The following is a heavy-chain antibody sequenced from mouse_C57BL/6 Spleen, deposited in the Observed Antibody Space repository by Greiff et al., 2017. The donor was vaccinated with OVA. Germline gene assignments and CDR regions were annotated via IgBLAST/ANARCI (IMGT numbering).Heavy chain of an antibody. V-gene: IGHV2-3*01. CDR2: IWGDGST. D-gene: IGHD1-1*01. CDR3: AKTITTVVATPIYWYFDV. J-gene: IGHJ1*03. CDR1: GFSLTSYG. Sequence: VKLMESGPGLVAPSQSLSITCTVSGFSLTSYGVSWVRQPPGKGLEWLGVIWGDGSTNYHSALISRLSISKDNSKGQVVVKRNSLQTEDTATYYCAKTITTVVATPIYWYFDVWGTGTTVTVSS.